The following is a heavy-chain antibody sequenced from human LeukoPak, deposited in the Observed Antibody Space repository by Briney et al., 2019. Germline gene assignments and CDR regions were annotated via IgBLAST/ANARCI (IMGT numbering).Heavy chain of an antibody. CDR2: IYYSGST. D-gene: IGHD2-15*01. V-gene: IGHV4-59*01. J-gene: IGHJ3*02. CDR3: ARDLRGGSRGAFDI. CDR1: GDSISIYY. Sequence: PSEALSLTCTVSGDSISIYYWNWIRQPPGKGLEWIGYIYYSGSTNYNPSLKSRVTMSVDTSKNQFSLKLSSVTAADTAVYYCARDLRGGSRGAFDIWGQGTMVTVSS.